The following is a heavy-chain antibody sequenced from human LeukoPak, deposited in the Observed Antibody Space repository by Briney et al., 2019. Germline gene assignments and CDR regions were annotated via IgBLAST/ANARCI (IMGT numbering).Heavy chain of an antibody. D-gene: IGHD1-26*01. Sequence: SETLSFTCTVSGDSISSFYWGWIRQPPGKGLEWIGNIYYSGSTNYNPSLKSRVTISVDTSKNQFSLKLSSVTAADTAVYYCARDKTSGSYLLVSDYWGQGTLVTVSS. CDR2: IYYSGST. CDR1: GDSISSFY. CDR3: ARDKTSGSYLLVSDY. J-gene: IGHJ4*02. V-gene: IGHV4-59*01.